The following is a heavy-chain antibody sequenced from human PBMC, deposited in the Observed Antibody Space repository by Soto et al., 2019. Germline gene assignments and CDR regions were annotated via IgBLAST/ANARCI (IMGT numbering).Heavy chain of an antibody. Sequence: GGSLRLSCAASGFTFSSYAMSWVRQAPGKGLEWVSAISGSGGSTYYADSVKGRFTISRDNSKNTLYLQMNSLRAEDTAVYYCAKDPYYDILTGYYPPDYWGQGTLVTVSS. V-gene: IGHV3-23*01. CDR2: ISGSGGST. CDR1: GFTFSSYA. CDR3: AKDPYYDILTGYYPPDY. D-gene: IGHD3-9*01. J-gene: IGHJ4*02.